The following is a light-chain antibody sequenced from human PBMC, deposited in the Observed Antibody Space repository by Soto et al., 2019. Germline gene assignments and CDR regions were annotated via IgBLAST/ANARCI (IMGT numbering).Light chain of an antibody. CDR2: DAS. V-gene: IGKV1-9*01. Sequence: DIQLTQSPSFLSASVGDRVTNNCRASQVIYSDLAWYQQKPGRAPKLLIYDASTLQSGVPSTFSGSGSGTEFTLTISSLQPDDFATYYCQQLNNYPLTFGGGTKVDIK. CDR1: QVIYSD. CDR3: QQLNNYPLT. J-gene: IGKJ4*01.